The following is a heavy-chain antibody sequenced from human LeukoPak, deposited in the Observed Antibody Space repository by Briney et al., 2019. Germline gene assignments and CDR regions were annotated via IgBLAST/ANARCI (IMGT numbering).Heavy chain of an antibody. CDR2: IHNNGDI. V-gene: IGHV4-59*01. CDR3: GRWGYFDSGNYYGVDY. D-gene: IGHD3-22*01. CDR1: GDSIRSYY. J-gene: IGHJ4*02. Sequence: SETLSLACIVSGDSIRSYYWNWLRQAPGKALEWIGHIHNNGDIAYNFSLKSRVTISMDTSKNQFSLKLSSVTAADTAVYYCGRWGYFDSGNYYGVDYWGQGTVVTVPS.